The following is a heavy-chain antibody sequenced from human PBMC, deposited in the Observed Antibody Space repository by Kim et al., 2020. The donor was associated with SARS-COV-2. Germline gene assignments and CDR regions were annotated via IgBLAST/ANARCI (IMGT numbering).Heavy chain of an antibody. CDR3: AREGYGGPSTWGYFDH. CDR2: VSSDGTKQ. Sequence: GGSLRLSCVASGFTFSHYPMHWVRQAPGKGLEWVAVVSSDGTKQDYADSVRGRVSISRDNSRNILFLQMDNLRTEDTALYFCAREGYGGPSTWGYFDHWGQGILVPVSA. J-gene: IGHJ4*02. CDR1: GFTFSHYP. D-gene: IGHD2-15*01. V-gene: IGHV3-30*04.